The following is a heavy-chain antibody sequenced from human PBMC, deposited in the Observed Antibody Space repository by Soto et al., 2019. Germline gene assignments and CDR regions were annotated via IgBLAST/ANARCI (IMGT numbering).Heavy chain of an antibody. D-gene: IGHD2-2*01. V-gene: IGHV3-21*01. CDR3: ARRPIVVVPAATIHERGYYYYYYMDV. J-gene: IGHJ6*03. CDR2: ISSSSSYI. Sequence: EVQLVESGGGLVKPGGSLRLSCAASGFTFSSYSLNWVRQAPGKGLEWVSSISSSSSYIYYADSVKCRFTISGDNANNSLYLQMNSLRAEDTAVYYCARRPIVVVPAATIHERGYYYYYYMDVWGKATTVTVSS. CDR1: GFTFSSYS.